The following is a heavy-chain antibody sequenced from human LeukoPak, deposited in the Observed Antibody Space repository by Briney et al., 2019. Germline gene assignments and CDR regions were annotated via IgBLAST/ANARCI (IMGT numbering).Heavy chain of an antibody. D-gene: IGHD2-15*01. CDR2: INHSGST. CDR3: ARWVVAADYYYYMDG. J-gene: IGHJ6*03. CDR1: GGSFSDYY. Sequence: SATLSLTCAVYGGSFSDYYWTWVRQPPGKGLEWIGEINHSGSTIYNPSLKSRVTISVDTSKNQFSLKLSSVTAADTAVYYCARWVVAADYYYYMDGWGKGTTVTVAS. V-gene: IGHV4-34*01.